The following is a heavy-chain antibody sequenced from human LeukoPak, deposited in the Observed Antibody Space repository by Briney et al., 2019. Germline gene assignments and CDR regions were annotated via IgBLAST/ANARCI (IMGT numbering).Heavy chain of an antibody. CDR2: IYHVGST. J-gene: IGHJ4*02. V-gene: IGHV4-34*01. Sequence: SETLSLTCAVDGGSFSGYYWSWIRQPPGKGLEWIGSIYHVGSTYYNPSLKSRVTISVDTSKNQFSLKLSSVTAADTAVYYCARSSSIAALYHTYYSDYWGQGTLVTVSS. CDR3: ARSSSIAALYHTYYSDY. D-gene: IGHD6-6*01. CDR1: GGSFSGYY.